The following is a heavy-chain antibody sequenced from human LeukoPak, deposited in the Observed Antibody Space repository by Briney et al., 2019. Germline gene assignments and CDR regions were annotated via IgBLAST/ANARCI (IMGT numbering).Heavy chain of an antibody. V-gene: IGHV3-7*01. D-gene: IGHD2-2*01. CDR3: ARGRYCSRTSCENFDY. J-gene: IGHJ4*02. CDR1: GFTFSSYW. Sequence: TGGSLRLSCAASGFTFSSYWMSWVRQAPGRGREWVANIKQDGSEKYYVDSVKGRFTISRDNAKNSLYLQMNSLRAEDTALYYCARGRYCSRTSCENFDYWAQGTLVTVSS. CDR2: IKQDGSEK.